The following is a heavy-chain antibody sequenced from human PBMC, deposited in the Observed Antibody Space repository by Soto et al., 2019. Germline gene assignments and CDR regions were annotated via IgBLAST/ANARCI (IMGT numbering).Heavy chain of an antibody. D-gene: IGHD3-10*01. CDR2: IYTSGST. CDR3: ARGKTLGSGSYFQQSWFDP. J-gene: IGHJ5*02. V-gene: IGHV4-4*07. Sequence: PSETLSLTCTVSGGSISGYHWSWMRQPAGKGLEWIGRIYTSGSTNYNPSLKSRLTMSVDTSKNQFSLELSSVTAADTAVYYCARGKTLGSGSYFQQSWFDPWGQGTRVTSPQ. CDR1: GGSISGYH.